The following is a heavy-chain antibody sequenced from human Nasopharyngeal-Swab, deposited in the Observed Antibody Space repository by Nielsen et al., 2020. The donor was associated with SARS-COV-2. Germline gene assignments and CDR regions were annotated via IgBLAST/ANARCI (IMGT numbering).Heavy chain of an antibody. J-gene: IGHJ4*02. CDR2: IWCDGSNK. CDR3: ARDREEEYYDFWSGYYDY. Sequence: GESLKISCAASGFTFSSYGMHWVRQAPGKGLEWVAVIWCDGSNKYYADSVKGRFTISRDNSKNTLYLQMNSLRAEDMAVYYCARDREEEYYDFWSGYYDYWGQGTLVTVSS. V-gene: IGHV3-33*01. D-gene: IGHD3-3*01. CDR1: GFTFSSYG.